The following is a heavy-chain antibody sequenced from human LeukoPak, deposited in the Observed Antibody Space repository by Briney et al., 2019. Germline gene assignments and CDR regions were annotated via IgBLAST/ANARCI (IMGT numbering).Heavy chain of an antibody. CDR1: GFTFPAYA. Sequence: PGGSLRLSCAASGFTFPAYAMSWVRQAPGKGLEWLSAITGAGGKTYYADPVKGRFTVSRDNSKNTLYLQMNSLRAEDTAMYYCAKDRDTSYWHKDAFDIWGQGTRVTVSS. CDR2: ITGAGGKT. V-gene: IGHV3-23*01. CDR3: AKDRDTSYWHKDAFDI. J-gene: IGHJ3*02. D-gene: IGHD2-2*01.